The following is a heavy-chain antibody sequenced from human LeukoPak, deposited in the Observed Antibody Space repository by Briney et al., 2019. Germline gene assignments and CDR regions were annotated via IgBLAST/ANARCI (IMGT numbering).Heavy chain of an antibody. V-gene: IGHV4-31*03. D-gene: IGHD3-22*01. Sequence: PSETLSLTCTVSGGSISSGGYYWSWIRQHPGKGLEWIGYIYYSGSTYYNPSLKSRVTISVDTSKNQFSLKLSSVTAADTAVYYCARVGYDSSGYYPNFDHWGQGTLVTVSS. CDR3: ARVGYDSSGYYPNFDH. J-gene: IGHJ4*02. CDR1: GGSISSGGYY. CDR2: IYYSGST.